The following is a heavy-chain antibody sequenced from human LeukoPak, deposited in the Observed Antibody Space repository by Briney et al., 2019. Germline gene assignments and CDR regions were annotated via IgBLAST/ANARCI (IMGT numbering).Heavy chain of an antibody. V-gene: IGHV4-61*01. CDR3: ARWGSGYDGTFFDI. CDR1: GGSVSSGSYY. CDR2: IYYSGST. J-gene: IGHJ3*02. Sequence: SETLSLTCTVSGGSVSSGSYYWSWIRQPPGKGLEWIGYIYYSGSTNYNPSLKSRVTISVDTSKNQFSLKLSSVTAADTAVYYCARWGSGYDGTFFDIWGQGTMVTVSS. D-gene: IGHD5-12*01.